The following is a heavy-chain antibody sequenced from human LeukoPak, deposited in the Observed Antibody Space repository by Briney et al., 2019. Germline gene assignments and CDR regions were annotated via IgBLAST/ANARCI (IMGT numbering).Heavy chain of an antibody. D-gene: IGHD5-18*01. V-gene: IGHV3-74*01. Sequence: GGSLRLSCEASGFTFSSHLMHWVRQAPGKGLVWVARTNSDGSTTNYADSVQGRFTISRDNAKNTLYLQMNSLRAEDTAVYYCARRDTAMARGYAFDLWGQGTMVTVSS. CDR2: TNSDGSTT. J-gene: IGHJ3*01. CDR1: GFTFSSHL. CDR3: ARRDTAMARGYAFDL.